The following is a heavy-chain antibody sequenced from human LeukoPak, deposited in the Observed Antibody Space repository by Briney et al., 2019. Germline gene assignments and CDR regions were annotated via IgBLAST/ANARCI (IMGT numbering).Heavy chain of an antibody. CDR2: ISAYNGNT. CDR1: GYTFTNYG. V-gene: IGHV1-18*01. CDR3: ARDWGVATILPRY. Sequence: GASVKVSCKTSGYTFTNYGISWVRQAPGQGLEWMGWISAYNGNTNYEQKFQGRVTMTTDTMTTDTSTSTAYMELRSLRSDDTAVYYCARDWGVATILPRYWGQGTLVTVSS. J-gene: IGHJ4*02. D-gene: IGHD5-12*01.